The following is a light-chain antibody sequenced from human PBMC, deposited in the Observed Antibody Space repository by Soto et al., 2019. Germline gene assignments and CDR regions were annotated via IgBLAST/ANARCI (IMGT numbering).Light chain of an antibody. CDR3: QQYGGSPWT. CDR2: GAS. CDR1: QSVSSIY. J-gene: IGKJ1*01. V-gene: IGKV3-20*01. Sequence: EIVLTQSPGTLSLSPGERATLSCRASQSVSSIYLAWYQQEPGQSPRLLVFGASNRATGIPDRFSGSGSGTDFTLTISRLEPEDFAVYYCQQYGGSPWTFGQGTKVDIK.